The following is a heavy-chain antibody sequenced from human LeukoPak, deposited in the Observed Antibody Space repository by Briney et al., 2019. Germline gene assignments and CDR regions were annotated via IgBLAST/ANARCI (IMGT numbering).Heavy chain of an antibody. CDR3: AKDPNYGSGSYYGY. J-gene: IGHJ4*02. V-gene: IGHV3-33*06. Sequence: PGRSLRLSCAASGFTLSSYGMHWVRQAPGKGLEWVAVIWYDGSNKYYADSVKGRFTISRDNSKNTLYLQMNSLRAEDTAVYYCAKDPNYGSGSYYGYWGQGTLVTVSS. D-gene: IGHD3-10*01. CDR1: GFTLSSYG. CDR2: IWYDGSNK.